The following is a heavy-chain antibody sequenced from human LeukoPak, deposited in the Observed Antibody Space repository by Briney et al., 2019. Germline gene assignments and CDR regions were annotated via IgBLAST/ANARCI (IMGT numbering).Heavy chain of an antibody. D-gene: IGHD1-26*01. CDR3: ARGVELRANWFDP. V-gene: IGHV4-59*01. Sequence: SETLSLTCTVSGGSISSYYWSWIRQPPGKGLEWIGYIYYTGNTHYNPSLQSRVTISVATSKSQFSLKLRCVTAADTAVYYCARGVELRANWFDPWGQGTLVTVSS. CDR1: GGSISSYY. J-gene: IGHJ5*02. CDR2: IYYTGNT.